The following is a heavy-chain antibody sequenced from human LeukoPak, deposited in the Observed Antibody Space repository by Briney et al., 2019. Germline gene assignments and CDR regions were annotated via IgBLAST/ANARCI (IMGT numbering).Heavy chain of an antibody. D-gene: IGHD3-9*01. CDR1: GFTFSSYW. CDR2: IKQDGSEK. V-gene: IGHV3-7*01. J-gene: IGHJ4*02. Sequence: GGSLRLSCAASGFTFSSYWMSWVRQAPGKGLEWVANIKQDGSEKYYVDSVKGRFTISRDNAKNSLYLQMNSLRAEDTAVYYCAREGGYYDILTGYYTPYYFDYWGQGTLVTVSS. CDR3: AREGGYYDILTGYYTPYYFDY.